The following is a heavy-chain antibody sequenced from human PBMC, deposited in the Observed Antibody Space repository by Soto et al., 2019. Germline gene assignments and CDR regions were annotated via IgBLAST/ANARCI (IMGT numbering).Heavy chain of an antibody. CDR1: GGSISSYY. V-gene: IGHV4-59*01. CDR3: ARDGYSYGLYYYGKDV. J-gene: IGHJ6*02. CDR2: IYYSGST. D-gene: IGHD5-18*01. Sequence: QVQLQESGPGLVKPSETLSLTCTVSGGSISSYYWSWIRQPPGKGLEWIGYIYYSGSTNYNPSLKSRVTISVDTSKNQFSLKLSSVTAADTAVYYCARDGYSYGLYYYGKDVWGQGTTVTVSS.